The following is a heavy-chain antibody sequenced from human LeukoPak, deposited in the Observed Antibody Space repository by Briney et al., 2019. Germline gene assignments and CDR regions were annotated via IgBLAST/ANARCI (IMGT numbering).Heavy chain of an antibody. V-gene: IGHV1-24*01. CDR2: FDPEDGET. D-gene: IGHD3-10*01. CDR1: GYTLTELS. J-gene: IGHJ5*02. Sequence: VASVKVSCKVSGYTLTELSMHWVRQAPGKGLEWMGGFDPEDGETIYAQKFQGRVTMTEDTSTDTAYMELSSVRSEDTAVYYCANIPPYYGSGSPWGQGTLATVSS. CDR3: ANIPPYYGSGSP.